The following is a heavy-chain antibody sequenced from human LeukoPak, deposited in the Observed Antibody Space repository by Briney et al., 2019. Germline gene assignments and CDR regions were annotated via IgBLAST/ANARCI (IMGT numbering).Heavy chain of an antibody. Sequence: ASVTVSCKASGYTFTSYGISWVRQAPGQGLEWMGWISAYNGNTNYAQNLQGRVTMTTDPSTSTAYVEVRSLRSDDTAVYYCARDGTRSGYYYYYGMDVWGQGTTVTVSS. CDR3: ARDGTRSGYYYYYGMDV. V-gene: IGHV1-18*01. CDR1: GYTFTSYG. CDR2: ISAYNGNT. D-gene: IGHD1-1*01. J-gene: IGHJ6*02.